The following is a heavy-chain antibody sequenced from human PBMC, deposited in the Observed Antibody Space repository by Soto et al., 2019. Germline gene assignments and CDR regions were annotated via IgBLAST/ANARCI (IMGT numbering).Heavy chain of an antibody. J-gene: IGHJ6*02. CDR3: AKDHGFDEFQLLYYSYYGLDV. D-gene: IGHD2-2*02. CDR2: ISYDSTNK. V-gene: IGHV3-30*18. CDR1: GFTFSDYG. Sequence: GGSLRLSCAASGFTFSDYGMHWVRQAPGKGLEWVAVISYDSTNKYYGDSVKGRFTISRDNSKNTLYLQMNSLRAEDRAVYYCAKDHGFDEFQLLYYSYYGLDVWGQGTKVTVSS.